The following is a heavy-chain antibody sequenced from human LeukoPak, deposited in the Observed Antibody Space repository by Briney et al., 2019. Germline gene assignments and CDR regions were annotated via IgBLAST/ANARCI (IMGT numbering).Heavy chain of an antibody. CDR3: ARSYASGPDRYLDV. J-gene: IGHJ6*04. CDR1: GFTFSDYS. Sequence: GGSLRLSCAASGFTFSDYSMNWVRQAPGKGLEWIAHINSSSITIYHADSVKGRFSISRDNAKNSVYLQMNSLRGENTALYYCARSYASGPDRYLDVWGKGTTVTVSS. CDR2: INSSSITI. D-gene: IGHD3-10*01. V-gene: IGHV3-48*04.